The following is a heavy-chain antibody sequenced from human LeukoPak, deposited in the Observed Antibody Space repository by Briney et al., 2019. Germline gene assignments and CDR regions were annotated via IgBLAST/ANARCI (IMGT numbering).Heavy chain of an antibody. CDR1: GFTFSSYS. Sequence: GGSLRLSCAASGFTFSSYSMNWVRQAPGQGLEWVSSITSRSSYIYYADSVKGRFTISRHNAKNSLYLQMNSLRAEDTAVYYCARGDYTDYGGRVDYWGQGTLVTVSS. D-gene: IGHD4/OR15-4a*01. CDR2: ITSRSSYI. CDR3: ARGDYTDYGGRVDY. V-gene: IGHV3-21*04. J-gene: IGHJ4*02.